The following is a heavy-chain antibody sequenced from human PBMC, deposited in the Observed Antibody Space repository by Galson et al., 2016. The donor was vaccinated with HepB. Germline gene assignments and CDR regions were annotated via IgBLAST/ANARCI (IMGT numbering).Heavy chain of an antibody. CDR3: ARQGDDYGLAY. Sequence: QSGAEVKKPGESLKISCKGSGYIFNSYWIGWVRQMPGKGLEWMGIIFPRDFETRYSPSFQGRVTIPADMSLSTAYLQWNSLKASDTPIYYCARQGDDYGLAYWGQGALVTVSS. CDR2: IFPRDFET. V-gene: IGHV5-51*01. CDR1: GYIFNSYW. J-gene: IGHJ4*02. D-gene: IGHD4-17*01.